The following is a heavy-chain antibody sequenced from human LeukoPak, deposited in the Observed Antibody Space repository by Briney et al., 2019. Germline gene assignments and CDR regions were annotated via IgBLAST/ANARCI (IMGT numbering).Heavy chain of an antibody. CDR1: GGSISSSSYY. D-gene: IGHD2-15*01. Sequence: SETLSLTCTVSGGSISSSSYYWGWIRQPPGKGLEWIGSIYYSGSSYYNPSLKSRVTISVDTSKNQFSLKLSSVTAADTAVYYCGRGYSVDYWGQGTLVTVSS. CDR2: IYYSGSS. J-gene: IGHJ4*02. V-gene: IGHV4-39*07. CDR3: GRGYSVDY.